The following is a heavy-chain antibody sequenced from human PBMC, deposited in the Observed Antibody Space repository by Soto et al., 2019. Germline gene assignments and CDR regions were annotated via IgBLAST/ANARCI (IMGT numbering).Heavy chain of an antibody. D-gene: IGHD3-10*01. J-gene: IGHJ4*02. CDR3: ARDHGSGKNLGRWEDY. Sequence: QVQLVQSGAEVKKPGASVKVSCKASGYTFTSYGISWVRQAPGQGLEWMGWISAYNGNTNYAQKLQGRVIMTRDTSTCTAYMELRSLRSDDTAVYYCARDHGSGKNLGRWEDYWGQGTLVTVSS. CDR2: ISAYNGNT. V-gene: IGHV1-18*01. CDR1: GYTFTSYG.